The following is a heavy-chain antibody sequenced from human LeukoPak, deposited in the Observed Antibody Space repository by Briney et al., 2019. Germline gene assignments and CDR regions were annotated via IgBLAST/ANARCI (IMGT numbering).Heavy chain of an antibody. D-gene: IGHD2-2*01. CDR3: AKDGRGYCSSTSCFYYFDY. J-gene: IGHJ4*02. V-gene: IGHV3-23*01. Sequence: GGSLRLSCAASGFTFSSYVMSWVRQAPGKGLEWVSAISGSGGSTYYADSVKGRFTISRDNSKNTLYLQMNSLRAEDTAVYYCAKDGRGYCSSTSCFYYFDYWGQGTLVTVSS. CDR1: GFTFSSYV. CDR2: ISGSGGST.